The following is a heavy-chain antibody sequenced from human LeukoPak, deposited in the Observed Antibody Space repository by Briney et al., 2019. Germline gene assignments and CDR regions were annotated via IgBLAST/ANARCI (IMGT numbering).Heavy chain of an antibody. D-gene: IGHD2-15*01. Sequence: PGGSLRLSCAASGFSFDDYAMHWVRQAPGKGLEWVSLISEDDGGTHYADSVKGRFTISRDNSRKSLYLQMNSLRSEDTALYYCAKDSYPYLYYYGMDVWGQGTTVTVS. J-gene: IGHJ6*02. CDR1: GFSFDDYA. V-gene: IGHV3-43*02. CDR2: ISEDDGGT. CDR3: AKDSYPYLYYYGMDV.